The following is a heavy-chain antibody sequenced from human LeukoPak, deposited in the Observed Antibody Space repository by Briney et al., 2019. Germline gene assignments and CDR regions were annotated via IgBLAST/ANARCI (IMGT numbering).Heavy chain of an antibody. V-gene: IGHV3-7*01. D-gene: IGHD6-6*01. CDR3: ARGSEYTGSTNYYFDY. Sequence: GGSLRLSCAASGFTFSSYWMSWVRQAPGKGLEWVASIKQDGSEKHYVDSVKGRFTISRDNAKKSLFLHMNSLRVEDTAVYYCARGSEYTGSTNYYFDYWGQGTLVTVSS. J-gene: IGHJ4*02. CDR1: GFTFSSYW. CDR2: IKQDGSEK.